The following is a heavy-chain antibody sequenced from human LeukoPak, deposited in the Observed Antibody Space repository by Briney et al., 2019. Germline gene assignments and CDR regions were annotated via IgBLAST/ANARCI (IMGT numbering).Heavy chain of an antibody. CDR2: INHSGST. CDR3: ARDFVVVVAATTNWFDP. J-gene: IGHJ5*02. V-gene: IGHV4-34*01. D-gene: IGHD2-15*01. CDR1: GGSFSGYY. Sequence: SETLSLTCAVYGGSFSGYYWSWIRQPPGKGLEWIGEINHSGSTNYNPSLKSRVTISVDTSKNQFSLKLSSVTAADTAVYYCARDFVVVVAATTNWFDPWGQGTLVTVSS.